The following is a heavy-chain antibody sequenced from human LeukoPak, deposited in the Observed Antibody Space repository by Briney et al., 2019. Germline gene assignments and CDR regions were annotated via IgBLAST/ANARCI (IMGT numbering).Heavy chain of an antibody. CDR3: AREAMVVTGGHAFDI. Sequence: SVKVSCKASGGTFSSYAISWMRQAPGQGLEWMGRIIPIFGTANYAQKFQGRVTITTDESTSTAYMELSSLRSEDTAVYYCAREAMVVTGGHAFDIWGQGTMVTVSS. V-gene: IGHV1-69*05. CDR1: GGTFSSYA. J-gene: IGHJ3*02. D-gene: IGHD4-23*01. CDR2: IIPIFGTA.